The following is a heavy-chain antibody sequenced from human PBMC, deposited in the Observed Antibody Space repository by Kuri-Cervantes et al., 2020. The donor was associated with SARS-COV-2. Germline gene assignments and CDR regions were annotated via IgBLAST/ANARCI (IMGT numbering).Heavy chain of an antibody. CDR3: ASVSYCSSTSCHSYYYYGMDV. D-gene: IGHD2-2*01. J-gene: IGHJ6*02. CDR1: GYTFISYA. CDR2: INAGNGNT. V-gene: IGHV1-3*01. Sequence: ASVKVSCKASGYTFISYAMHWVRQAPGQRLEWMGWINAGNGNTKYSQKFQGRVTITRDTSASTAYMELSSLRSEDTAVYYCASVSYCSSTSCHSYYYYGMDVWGQGTTVTVSS.